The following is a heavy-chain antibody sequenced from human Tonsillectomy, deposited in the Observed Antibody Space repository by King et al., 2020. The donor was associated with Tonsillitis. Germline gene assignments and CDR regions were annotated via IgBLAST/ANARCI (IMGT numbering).Heavy chain of an antibody. D-gene: IGHD2-21*01. CDR1: GFSFSTYG. V-gene: IGHV3-33*08. Sequence: VQLVESGGGVVQPGRSLRLSCAASGFSFSTYGMHWVRQAPGKGLESVAVIWNDGREKYYADSVKGRFTISRDNSKNILYLQMNSLRAEDTALYFCARDHYRTYSILDYWGQGTLVTVSS. J-gene: IGHJ4*02. CDR2: IWNDGREK. CDR3: ARDHYRTYSILDY.